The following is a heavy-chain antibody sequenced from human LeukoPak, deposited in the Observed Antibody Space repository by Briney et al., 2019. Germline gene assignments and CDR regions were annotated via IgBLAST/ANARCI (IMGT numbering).Heavy chain of an antibody. Sequence: GASVKVSCKASGYTFTGYYMHWVRQAPGQGLEWMGWINPNSGGTNYAQKFQGRVTMTRDTSISTAYMELRSLRSDDTAVYYCARDPLLMVVPAAPLVLGDAFDIWGQGTMVTVSS. CDR1: GYTFTGYY. CDR2: INPNSGGT. J-gene: IGHJ3*02. D-gene: IGHD2-2*01. CDR3: ARDPLLMVVPAAPLVLGDAFDI. V-gene: IGHV1-2*02.